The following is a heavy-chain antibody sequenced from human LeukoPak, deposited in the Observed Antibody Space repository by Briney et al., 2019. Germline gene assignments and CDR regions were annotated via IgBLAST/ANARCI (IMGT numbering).Heavy chain of an antibody. D-gene: IGHD6-6*01. Sequence: QPGGSLRLSCEVSGFIFGSYWMSWVRQAPGKPLEWVANIEQSGNEKYYVDSVKGRFTISRDNAKNFLYLQMNSLRTDDMALYYCARSHGEQLLPSVDYYMDVWGKGTTVTVSS. CDR3: ARSHGEQLLPSVDYYMDV. V-gene: IGHV3-7*02. CDR1: GFIFGSYW. CDR2: IEQSGNEK. J-gene: IGHJ6*03.